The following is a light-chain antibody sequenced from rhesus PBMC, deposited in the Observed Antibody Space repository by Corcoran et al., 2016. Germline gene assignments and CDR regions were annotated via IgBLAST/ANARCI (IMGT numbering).Light chain of an antibody. CDR3: QQDYSWPLT. Sequence: EMVMTHSPATLSLSPGERATLSCRASQSVSSSLAWYQQKPGQAPKLLISGASSRATGIPDRFSGSWSGTEFTLTISSLEPEDVGVYYCQQDYSWPLTFGGGTKVELK. V-gene: IGKV3-42*01. CDR1: QSVSSS. J-gene: IGKJ4*01. CDR2: GAS.